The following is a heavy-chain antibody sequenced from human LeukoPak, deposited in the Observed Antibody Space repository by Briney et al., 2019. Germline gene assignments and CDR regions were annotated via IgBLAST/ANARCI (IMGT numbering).Heavy chain of an antibody. Sequence: PSETLSLTCTVPGGSISSYYWSWIRQPPGKGLEWIGYIYYTGSTNYNPSLKSRVTISVDTSKNQFSLKLSSVTAADTAVYYCARQQLSQLYYFDNWGQGTLVSASS. D-gene: IGHD6-13*01. CDR3: ARQQLSQLYYFDN. V-gene: IGHV4-59*01. CDR1: GGSISSYY. J-gene: IGHJ4*02. CDR2: IYYTGST.